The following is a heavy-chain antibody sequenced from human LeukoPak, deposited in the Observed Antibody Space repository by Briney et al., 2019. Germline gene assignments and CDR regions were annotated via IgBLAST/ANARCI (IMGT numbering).Heavy chain of an antibody. CDR1: GGSIRSYY. D-gene: IGHD6-19*01. CDR3: ARHLAASGWYEY. Sequence: SDTLSLTCTVSGGSIRSYYWSAIRKPQAKGLDLIAYIYYGGSTNYNPSLKSRVTISVDTSKNQFSLKLSSVTAADTAVYYCARHLAASGWYEYWGQGTLVTVSS. V-gene: IGHV4-59*08. CDR2: IYYGGST. J-gene: IGHJ4*02.